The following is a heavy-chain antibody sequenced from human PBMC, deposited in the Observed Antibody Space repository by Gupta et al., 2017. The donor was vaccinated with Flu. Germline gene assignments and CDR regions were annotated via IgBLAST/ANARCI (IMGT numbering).Heavy chain of an antibody. V-gene: IGHV2-70*04. CDR2: IDWDDVK. Sequence: GWLARIDWDDVKSYNTSLRTRLTISKDTSKAQVVLQMTNMDSVDTATYYCARTAYTSGSFDYWGQGIPVTVSP. J-gene: IGHJ4*02. CDR3: ARTAYTSGSFDY. D-gene: IGHD5-12*01.